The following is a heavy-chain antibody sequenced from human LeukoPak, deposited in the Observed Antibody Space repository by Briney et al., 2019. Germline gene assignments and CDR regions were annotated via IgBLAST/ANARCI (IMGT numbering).Heavy chain of an antibody. CDR1: GFPFSSYW. V-gene: IGHV3-7*01. J-gene: IGHJ3*02. CDR2: IKQDGSKK. Sequence: PGGSLRLSCVASGFPFSSYWMTWVRQAPGKGLEWVANIKQDGSKKSYVDSVKGRFTISRDNAKNSLYLQMNSLRAEDTAVYYCERGSPVSFGWDAFDIWGQGTMVTVSS. CDR3: ERGSPVSFGWDAFDI. D-gene: IGHD3-16*01.